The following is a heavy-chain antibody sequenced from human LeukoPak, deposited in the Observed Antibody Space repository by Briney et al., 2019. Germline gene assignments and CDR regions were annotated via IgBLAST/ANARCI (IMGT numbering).Heavy chain of an antibody. CDR3: ARDFLTGAGTFDY. J-gene: IGHJ4*02. Sequence: ASVKVSCKASGGTFSSYAISWVRQAPGQGLEWMGTINPRGDSTTYAQNFQGRVTMTRDTSTSTVYMELSSLTSEDTAVYYCARDFLTGAGTFDYWGQGTLVTASS. CDR2: INPRGDST. CDR1: GGTFSSYA. D-gene: IGHD3-9*01. V-gene: IGHV1-46*01.